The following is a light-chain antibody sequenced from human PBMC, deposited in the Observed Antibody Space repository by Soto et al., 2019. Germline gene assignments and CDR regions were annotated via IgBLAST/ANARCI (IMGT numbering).Light chain of an antibody. CDR2: DAS. CDR3: QQYESFSPYT. V-gene: IGKV1-5*01. Sequence: DIQMTQSPSTLSAFVGDRVTITCRASQSVSSSLAWYQQKPGKAPKLLIYDASTLESGVPSRFSGSGYGTEFTLTINSLQPGDFATYYCQQYESFSPYTFGQGTRLDI. J-gene: IGKJ2*01. CDR1: QSVSSS.